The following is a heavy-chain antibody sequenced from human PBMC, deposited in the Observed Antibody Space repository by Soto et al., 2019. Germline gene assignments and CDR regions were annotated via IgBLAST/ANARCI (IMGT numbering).Heavy chain of an antibody. CDR1: GDSVSSNSVV. Sequence: PSQTLSLTCAISGDSVSSNSVVWNWIRQSPSRGLEWLGRTYYRSQWYYDYAVSVKSRISINPDTSKNQFSLQLNSLTPEDTAVYYCARLIGNSGLDYWGQGTLVTVSS. D-gene: IGHD1-26*01. CDR3: ARLIGNSGLDY. V-gene: IGHV6-1*01. J-gene: IGHJ4*02. CDR2: TYYRSQWYY.